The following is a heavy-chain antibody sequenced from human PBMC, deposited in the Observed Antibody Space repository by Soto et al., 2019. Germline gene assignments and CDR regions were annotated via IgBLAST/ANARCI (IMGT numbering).Heavy chain of an antibody. CDR1: GFTFSSYS. J-gene: IGHJ5*02. CDR3: ARHPERIAEIGWFDP. D-gene: IGHD6-13*01. CDR2: ISSSSSTI. V-gene: IGHV3-48*01. Sequence: EVQLVESGGGLVQPGGSLRLSCADSGFTFSSYSMNWVRQAPGKGLEWVSYISSSSSTIYYAYSVKGRFTNSRDNAKNSLYLQMNSLRAEDTAVYYCARHPERIAEIGWFDPWGQGTLFTVSS.